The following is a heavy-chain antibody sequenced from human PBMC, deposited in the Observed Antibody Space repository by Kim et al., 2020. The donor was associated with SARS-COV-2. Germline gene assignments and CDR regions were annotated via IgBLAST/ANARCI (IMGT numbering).Heavy chain of an antibody. Sequence: GGSLRLSCTASGFTFGDYAMSWVRQAPGKGLEWVGFIRSKAYGGTTEYAASVKGRFTISRDDSKSIAYLQMNSLKTEDTAVYYCTCTVTTLYYYYGMDVWGQGTTVTVSS. D-gene: IGHD4-17*01. CDR3: TCTVTTLYYYYGMDV. CDR1: GFTFGDYA. J-gene: IGHJ6*02. V-gene: IGHV3-49*04. CDR2: IRSKAYGGTT.